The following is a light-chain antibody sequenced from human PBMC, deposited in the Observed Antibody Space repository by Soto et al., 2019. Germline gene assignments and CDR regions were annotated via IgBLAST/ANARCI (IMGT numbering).Light chain of an antibody. CDR1: QSISSY. V-gene: IGKV1-39*01. CDR2: AAS. CDR3: QQSYSTPPIT. J-gene: IGKJ5*01. Sequence: DIQMTQSPSSLCASVGDRGTITLRASQSISSYLNWYQQKPGKAPKLLIYAASSLQSGVPSRFSGSGSGTDFTLTISSLQPEDFATYYCQQSYSTPPITFGQGTRLEIK.